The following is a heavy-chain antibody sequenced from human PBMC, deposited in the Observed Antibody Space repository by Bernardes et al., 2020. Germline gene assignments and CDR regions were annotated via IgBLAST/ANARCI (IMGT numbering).Heavy chain of an antibody. CDR1: QFTLSSHW. D-gene: IGHD2-2*01. Sequence: GGSLRPSCVGSQFTLSSHWMHWVRQAPGKGLAWVSFISSDGSRTIYADSVKGRFTISRDNAKNTLYLQMNSLRAEDTAVYYCARDYGSKGLDPWGQGTLVTVSS. J-gene: IGHJ5*02. CDR3: ARDYGSKGLDP. CDR2: ISSDGSRT. V-gene: IGHV3-74*01.